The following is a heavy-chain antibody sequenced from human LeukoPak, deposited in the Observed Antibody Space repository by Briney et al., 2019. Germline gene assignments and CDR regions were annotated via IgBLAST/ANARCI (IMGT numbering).Heavy chain of an antibody. J-gene: IGHJ5*02. Sequence: GGSLRLSCAASGFTFSSYTMNWVRLAPGKGLEWVSYIRSSSSYIYYADSVNGRFTISRDNAKNSLYLQMNSLTAADTAVYYCARAVAGSQLDHWGQGTQVTVSS. CDR1: GFTFSSYT. D-gene: IGHD6-19*01. V-gene: IGHV3-21*01. CDR3: ARAVAGSQLDH. CDR2: IRSSSSYI.